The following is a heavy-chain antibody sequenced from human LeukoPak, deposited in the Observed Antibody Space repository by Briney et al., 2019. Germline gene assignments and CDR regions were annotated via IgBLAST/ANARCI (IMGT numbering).Heavy chain of an antibody. CDR2: IYYSGST. D-gene: IGHD5-18*01. Sequence: SETLSLTCTVSGGSISSYYWSWIRQPPGKGLEWIGYIYYSGSTNYNPSLKSRVTISVDTSKNQFSLQLSSVTAADTAVYYCARDAYSHQTWGQGTMVTVSS. CDR1: GGSISSYY. J-gene: IGHJ3*01. CDR3: ARDAYSHQT. V-gene: IGHV4-59*01.